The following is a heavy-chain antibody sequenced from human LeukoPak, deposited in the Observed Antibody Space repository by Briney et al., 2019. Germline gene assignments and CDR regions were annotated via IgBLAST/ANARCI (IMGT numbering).Heavy chain of an antibody. Sequence: GGSLRLSCAASGFTFSSYGMHWVRQAPGKGLEWVAFIRYDGSNKYYADSVKGRFTISRDNSKNTLYLQMNSLRAEDTAVYYCASTIVVVPAATLPLDYWGQGTLVTVSS. CDR2: IRYDGSNK. J-gene: IGHJ4*02. CDR1: GFTFSSYG. V-gene: IGHV3-30*02. D-gene: IGHD2-2*01. CDR3: ASTIVVVPAATLPLDY.